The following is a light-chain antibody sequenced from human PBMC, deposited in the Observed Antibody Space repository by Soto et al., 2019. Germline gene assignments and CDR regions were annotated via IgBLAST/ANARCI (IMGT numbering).Light chain of an antibody. J-gene: IGLJ1*01. Sequence: QSVLTQPASVSASPGQSITISCTGTSSDVGRFNYVSWYQQYPGKAPKLIIYDVVKRPSGISNRFSGSKSGNTASLTISGLQAEDEADYYCTSYATVTTLYVSGTGTKVPVL. CDR1: SSDVGRFNY. CDR3: TSYATVTTLYV. V-gene: IGLV2-14*03. CDR2: DVV.